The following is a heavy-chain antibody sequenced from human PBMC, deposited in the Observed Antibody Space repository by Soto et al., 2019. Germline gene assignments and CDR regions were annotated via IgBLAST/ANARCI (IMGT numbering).Heavy chain of an antibody. D-gene: IGHD2-2*03. CDR2: IIPIFGTA. J-gene: IGHJ6*02. CDR1: GGTFSSYA. Sequence: ASVKVSCKASGGTFSSYAISWVRQAPGQGLEWMGGIIPIFGTANYAQKFQGRVTITADESTSTAYMELSSPRSEDTAVYYCARDSSGYCSSTSCYYYYYGMDVWGQGTTVTVSS. V-gene: IGHV1-69*13. CDR3: ARDSSGYCSSTSCYYYYYGMDV.